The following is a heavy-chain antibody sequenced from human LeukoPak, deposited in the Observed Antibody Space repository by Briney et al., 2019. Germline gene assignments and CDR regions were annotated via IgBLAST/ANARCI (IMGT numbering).Heavy chain of an antibody. D-gene: IGHD3-16*01. Sequence: SETLSLTCTGSGVSISNYYWNYFRQSPGKGLEWIGYHSYSGGANYNPSLESRVTISLDTSKNRFSLSLSSVTAADTAVYYCARGLIRGACDIWGHGTMVTVSS. J-gene: IGHJ3*02. V-gene: IGHV4-59*01. CDR2: HSYSGGA. CDR1: GVSISNYY. CDR3: ARGLIRGACDI.